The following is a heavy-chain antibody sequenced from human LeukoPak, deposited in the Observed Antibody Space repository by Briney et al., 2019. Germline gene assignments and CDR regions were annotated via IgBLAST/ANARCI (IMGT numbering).Heavy chain of an antibody. CDR1: GFTFNNYA. CDR3: APRTAAAGSSGN. V-gene: IGHV3-30*04. CDR2: ISYDGNNK. Sequence: GGSLRLSCVVSGFTFNNYAMAWVRQAPGKGLEWVSVISYDGNNKYYADFVKGRFTISRDNSKNTLYLQMNSLRAEDTAVYYCAPRTAAAGSSGNWGQGTLVTVSS. J-gene: IGHJ4*02. D-gene: IGHD6-13*01.